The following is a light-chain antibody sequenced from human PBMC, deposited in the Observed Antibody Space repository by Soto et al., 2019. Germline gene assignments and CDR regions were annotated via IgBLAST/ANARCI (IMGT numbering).Light chain of an antibody. CDR1: QTVRNNY. CDR2: DAS. CDR3: QQYGSSPYT. Sequence: EFVLTQSPGTLSLSPGERATLSCRASQTVRNNYLAWYQQKPGQAPRLLIYDASSRATGIPDRFSGGGSGTDFTLTINRLEPEDFAIYYCQQYGSSPYTFGQGTKVDIK. V-gene: IGKV3-20*01. J-gene: IGKJ2*01.